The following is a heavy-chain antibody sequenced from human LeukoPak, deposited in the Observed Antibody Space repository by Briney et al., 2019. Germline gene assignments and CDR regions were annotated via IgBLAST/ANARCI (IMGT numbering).Heavy chain of an antibody. CDR1: GFPFNSFW. J-gene: IGHJ4*02. CDR2: MNEYSTTI. V-gene: IGHV3-74*01. Sequence: GGSLRLSCVASGFPFNSFWMHWVRQAPGKGLVWVSDMNEYSTTIRYADSVKGRFTISRDNAKSILYLQMNNLRAEDTAMYFCARGGVNPVDHWGQGTLVTVSS. D-gene: IGHD1-14*01. CDR3: ARGGVNPVDH.